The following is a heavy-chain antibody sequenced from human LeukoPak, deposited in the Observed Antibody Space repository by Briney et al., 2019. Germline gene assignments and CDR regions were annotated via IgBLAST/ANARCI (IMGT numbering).Heavy chain of an antibody. Sequence: PGGSLRLSCATSGFTFDDYAMHWVRQAPGKGLEWVSPIIDDGSVTYYADSVKGRFTISRDNSKNSLYLQMNSLRAEDTAFYYCAKGLGTRSNWLDPWGQGTLVTVSS. J-gene: IGHJ5*02. D-gene: IGHD6-13*01. V-gene: IGHV3-43*02. CDR3: AKGLGTRSNWLDP. CDR2: IIDDGSVT. CDR1: GFTFDDYA.